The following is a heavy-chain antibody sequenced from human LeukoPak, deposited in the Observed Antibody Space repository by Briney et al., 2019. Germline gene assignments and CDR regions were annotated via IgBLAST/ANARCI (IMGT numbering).Heavy chain of an antibody. V-gene: IGHV3-30*02. Sequence: GGSLRLSCAASGFTFSSYGMHWVRQAPGKGLEWVAFIRYDGSNKYYADSVKGRFTISRDNSKNTLYLQMNSLRAEDSAVYYCAKDRYYYDSSGYPDYWGQGTLVTVSS. D-gene: IGHD3-22*01. CDR1: GFTFSSYG. J-gene: IGHJ4*02. CDR2: IRYDGSNK. CDR3: AKDRYYYDSSGYPDY.